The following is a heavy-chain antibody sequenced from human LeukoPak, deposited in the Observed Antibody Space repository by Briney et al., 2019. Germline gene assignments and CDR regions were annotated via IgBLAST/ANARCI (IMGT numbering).Heavy chain of an antibody. CDR3: ALGDNYGDYEVDY. J-gene: IGHJ4*02. CDR1: DGSVPSYY. V-gene: IGHV4-34*01. Sequence: NSSETLSLTCTVSDGSVPSYYCSWIRQPPGKGLEWIGEINRSGSIYYNPSLKSRVTISVDTSKNQFSLKISSVTAADTAVYYCALGDNYGDYEVDYWGQGTLVTVSS. CDR2: INRSGSI. D-gene: IGHD4-17*01.